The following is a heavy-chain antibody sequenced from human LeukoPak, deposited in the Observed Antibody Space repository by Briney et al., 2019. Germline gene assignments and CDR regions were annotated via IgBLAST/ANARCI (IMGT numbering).Heavy chain of an antibody. CDR3: ARGYCSSTSRYRLSWFDP. J-gene: IGHJ5*02. V-gene: IGHV1-69*01. D-gene: IGHD2-2*02. Sequence: GSSVKVSCKASGGTFSSYAISWVRQAPGQGLEWMGGIIPIFGTANYAQKFQGRVTITADESTSTAYMELSSLRSEDTAVYYCARGYCSSTSRYRLSWFDPWGQGTLVTVSS. CDR1: GGTFSSYA. CDR2: IIPIFGTA.